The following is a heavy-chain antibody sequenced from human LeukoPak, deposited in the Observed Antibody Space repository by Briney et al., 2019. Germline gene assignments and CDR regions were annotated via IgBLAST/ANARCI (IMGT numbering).Heavy chain of an antibody. D-gene: IGHD3-10*01. CDR3: ARDMGYYGSGSII. CDR1: EFTFSTFW. J-gene: IGHJ4*02. CDR2: IKQDGSEK. V-gene: IGHV3-7*01. Sequence: GGSLRLSCEASEFTFSTFWMSWVRQAPGKGLEWVANIKQDGSEKYYVDSVKGRFTISRDNAKNLLFLHMDSLRAEDTAVYYCARDMGYYGSGSIIWGQGTLVTVSS.